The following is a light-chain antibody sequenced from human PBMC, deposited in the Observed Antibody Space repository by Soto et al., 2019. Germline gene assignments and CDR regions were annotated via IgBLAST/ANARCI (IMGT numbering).Light chain of an antibody. CDR2: DVT. J-gene: IGLJ2*01. CDR3: CSYAGSYTVV. CDR1: SSDVGGYNY. V-gene: IGLV2-11*01. Sequence: QSVLTQPRSVSGSPGQSVTISCTGTSSDVGGYNYVSWYQQHPGKVPKLMIYDVTKRPSGVPDRFSASKSGNTASLTISGLQAGDEADYYCCSYAGSYTVVFGGGTKRTVL.